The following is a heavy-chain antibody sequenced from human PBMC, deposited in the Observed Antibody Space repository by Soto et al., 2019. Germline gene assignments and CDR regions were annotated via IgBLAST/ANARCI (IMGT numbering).Heavy chain of an antibody. D-gene: IGHD3-3*01. CDR2: ISYDGSNK. J-gene: IGHJ6*02. CDR3: ARDHDFWSGGFIGHYGMDV. Sequence: GGSLRLSCAASGFTFSSYAMHWVRQAPGKGLEWVAVISYDGSNKYYADSVKGRFTISRDNSKNTLYLQMNSLRAEDTAVYYCARDHDFWSGGFIGHYGMDVWGQGTTVTVSS. V-gene: IGHV3-30-3*01. CDR1: GFTFSSYA.